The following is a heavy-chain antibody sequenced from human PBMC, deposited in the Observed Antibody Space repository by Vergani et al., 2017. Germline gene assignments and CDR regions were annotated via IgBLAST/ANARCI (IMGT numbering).Heavy chain of an antibody. J-gene: IGHJ6*03. Sequence: EVRLLESGGGLVQPGGSLRLSCAASGFTFNIYAMSWVRQAPGKGLEWVSTITYNGGRTYYADSVTGRFTISRDNAKTSLYLQMNSLRAEDTAIYYCAKDRHGYMDVWGKGTTVTVSS. CDR3: AKDRHGYMDV. CDR1: GFTFNIYA. CDR2: ITYNGGRT. V-gene: IGHV3-23*01. D-gene: IGHD5/OR15-5a*01.